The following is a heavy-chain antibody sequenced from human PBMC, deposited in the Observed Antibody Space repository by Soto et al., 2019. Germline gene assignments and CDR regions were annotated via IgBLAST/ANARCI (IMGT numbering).Heavy chain of an antibody. Sequence: TLSLTCAVSGDSISSGGFSWSWIRQHPGKGLEWIGYIYYSGSTFYNPSLKSRLTISVDTSKNQFSLKLSSVTAADTAVYYCARSVFPWGQGTLVTVSS. CDR1: GDSISSGGFS. V-gene: IGHV4-31*11. J-gene: IGHJ5*02. CDR2: IYYSGST. CDR3: ARSVFP.